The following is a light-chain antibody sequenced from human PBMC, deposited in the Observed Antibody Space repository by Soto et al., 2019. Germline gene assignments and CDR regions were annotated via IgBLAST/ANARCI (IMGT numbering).Light chain of an antibody. CDR1: QSFSRTY. CDR3: QHYGSSPPWT. V-gene: IGKV3-20*01. CDR2: GTS. J-gene: IGKJ1*01. Sequence: EIVLTQSPGTLSLSPGQRATLSCRASQSFSRTYLAWFQQKPGQPPRLLIYGTSSRATGIPDRFSGGGSGTEFPLTIRRLEPEDFAVYYCQHYGSSPPWTFGQGTKVEVK.